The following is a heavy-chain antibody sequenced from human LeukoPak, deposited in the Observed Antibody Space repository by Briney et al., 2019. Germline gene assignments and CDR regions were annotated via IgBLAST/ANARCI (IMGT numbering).Heavy chain of an antibody. CDR1: GFTFDDYA. CDR2: ISWNSGSI. Sequence: GGSLRLSCAASGFTFDDYAMHWVRQAPGKGLEWVSGISWNSGSIGYADSVKGRFTISRDNAKNSLYLQMNSLRAEDTALYYCAKDRGIYYYYGMDVWGQGTTVTISS. V-gene: IGHV3-9*01. CDR3: AKDRGIYYYYGMDV. D-gene: IGHD6-13*01. J-gene: IGHJ6*02.